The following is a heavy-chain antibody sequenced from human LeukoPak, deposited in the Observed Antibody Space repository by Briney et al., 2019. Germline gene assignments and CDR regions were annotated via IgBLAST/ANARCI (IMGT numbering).Heavy chain of an antibody. CDR2: IGASGGNT. J-gene: IGHJ5*02. CDR1: GFTFRNYV. CDR3: AKTSDAGFDP. Sequence: GGSLRLSCAASGFTFRNYVMSWVRRAPGKGPEWVSAIGASGGNTYYADSVKGRFTISRDNSKNTLYLQMSSLRVEDTALYYCAKTSDAGFDPWGQGTLVTVSS. V-gene: IGHV3-23*01.